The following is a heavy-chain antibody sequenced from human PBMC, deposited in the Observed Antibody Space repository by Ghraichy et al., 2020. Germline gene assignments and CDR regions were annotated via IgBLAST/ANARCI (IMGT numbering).Heavy chain of an antibody. CDR1: GFTFGDYA. D-gene: IGHD1-26*01. CDR3: TRPRYSGSYWGDYFDY. CDR2: IRSKAYGGTT. J-gene: IGHJ4*02. V-gene: IGHV3-49*03. Sequence: GSLRLSCTASGFTFGDYAMSWFRQAPGKGLEWVGFIRSKAYGGTTEYAASVKGRFTISRDDSKSIAYLQMNSLKTEDTAVYYCTRPRYSGSYWGDYFDYWGQGTLVTVSS.